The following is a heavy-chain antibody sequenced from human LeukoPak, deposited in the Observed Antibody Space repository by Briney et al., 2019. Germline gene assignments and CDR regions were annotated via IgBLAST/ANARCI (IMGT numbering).Heavy chain of an antibody. D-gene: IGHD6-13*01. V-gene: IGHV6-1*01. CDR3: ARGGPATGTLGYYGLDV. CDR2: TYYRSKWYI. Sequence: SQTLSLTCGISGDSVSSNSAAWNWIRQSPSRGLEWLGRTYYRSKWYIDYAVSVKSRITINPDTSKNQFSLQLKSVTPEDTAVYYCARGGPATGTLGYYGLDVWGQGTTITASS. J-gene: IGHJ6*02. CDR1: GDSVSSNSAA.